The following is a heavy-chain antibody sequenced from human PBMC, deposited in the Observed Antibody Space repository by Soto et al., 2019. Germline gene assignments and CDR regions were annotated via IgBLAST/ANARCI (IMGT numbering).Heavy chain of an antibody. CDR3: ARPKLGYCSCGSCPRGPYNWFDP. J-gene: IGHJ5*02. CDR2: IYYSGST. CDR1: GGSISSSSYY. V-gene: IGHV4-39*01. Sequence: QLQLPESGPGLVKPSETLSLTCTVSGGSISSSSYYWGWIRQPPGKGLEWIGRIYYSGSTYYNPSLKSRVTMTVDTSNNQFPLKLSSVTAADTAVYYCARPKLGYCSCGSCPRGPYNWFDPWGQGTLVTVSS. D-gene: IGHD2-15*01.